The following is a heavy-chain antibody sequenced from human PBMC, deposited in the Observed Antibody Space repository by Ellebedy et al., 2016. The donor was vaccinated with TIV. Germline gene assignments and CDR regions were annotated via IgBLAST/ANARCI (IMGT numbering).Heavy chain of an antibody. Sequence: MPSETLSLTCTVSGGSISSSSYYWGWIRQPPGKGLEWIGSIYYSGSTYYNPSLKSRVTISVDTSKNQFSLKLNSVTAADTAVYYCAREGSYFYDSSGSFDYWGQGTLVTVSS. J-gene: IGHJ4*02. CDR2: IYYSGST. CDR1: GGSISSSSYY. D-gene: IGHD3-22*01. V-gene: IGHV4-39*02. CDR3: AREGSYFYDSSGSFDY.